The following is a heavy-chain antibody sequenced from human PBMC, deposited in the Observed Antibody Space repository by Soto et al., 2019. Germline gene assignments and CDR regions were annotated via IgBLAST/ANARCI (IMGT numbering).Heavy chain of an antibody. CDR3: ALGFRIPAAMTSWFDP. CDR2: IYWDDDK. CDR1: GFSLSTSGVG. V-gene: IGHV2-5*02. Sequence: GHTLVNPTQTLTLTCTFSGFSLSTSGVGLGWIRQPPGKALEWLALIYWDDDKRYSPSLKSRLTITKDTSKNQVVLTMTNMDPVDTATFYCALGFRIPAAMTSWFDPWGQGTLV. J-gene: IGHJ5*02. D-gene: IGHD2-2*01.